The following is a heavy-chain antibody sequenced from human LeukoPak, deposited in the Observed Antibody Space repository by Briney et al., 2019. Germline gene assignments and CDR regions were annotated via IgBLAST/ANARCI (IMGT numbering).Heavy chain of an antibody. Sequence: SETLSLTCAVYGGSFSGYYWSWIRQPPGKGLEWIGEINHSGSTNYNPSLKSRVTISVDTSKNQLSLKLSSVTAADTAVYYCARRCIVWFGDSKTRFDYWGQGTLVTVSS. CDR1: GGSFSGYY. V-gene: IGHV4-34*01. CDR2: INHSGST. D-gene: IGHD3-10*01. J-gene: IGHJ4*02. CDR3: ARRCIVWFGDSKTRFDY.